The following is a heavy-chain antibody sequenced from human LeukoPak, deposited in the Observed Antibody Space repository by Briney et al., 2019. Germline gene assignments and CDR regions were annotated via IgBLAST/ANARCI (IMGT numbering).Heavy chain of an antibody. J-gene: IGHJ4*02. D-gene: IGHD2-8*01. CDR2: IIPIFGTA. V-gene: IGHV1-69*06. CDR1: GGTFSSYA. CDR3: ARDRAITNDFDY. Sequence: SVKVSCKASGGTFSSYAISWVRQAPGQGLEWMGGIIPIFGTANYAQKFQGRVTITADKSTSTAYMGLSSLRSEDTAVYYCARDRAITNDFDYWGQGTLVTVSS.